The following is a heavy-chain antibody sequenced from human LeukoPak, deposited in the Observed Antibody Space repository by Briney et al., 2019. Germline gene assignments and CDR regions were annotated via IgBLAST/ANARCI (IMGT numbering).Heavy chain of an antibody. CDR3: ARGGKQWRGGNYFDS. V-gene: IGHV1-3*03. J-gene: IGHJ4*02. Sequence: SVKVSCKASGGTFSSYAISWVRQAPGQSLEWMGWITTGRGDTQYSQAFQRRITITRDKSASTVSMDLSALRSEDTAVYYCARGGKQWRGGNYFDSWGQGTLVAVSS. D-gene: IGHD6-19*01. CDR2: ITTGRGDT. CDR1: GGTFSSYA.